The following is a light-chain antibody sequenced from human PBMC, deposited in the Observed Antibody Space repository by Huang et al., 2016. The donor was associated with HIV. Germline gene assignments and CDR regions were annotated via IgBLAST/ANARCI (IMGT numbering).Light chain of an antibody. CDR2: FAS. J-gene: IGKJ2*01. CDR1: QGISSW. V-gene: IGKV1-12*01. Sequence: DIQMTQSPSSVTATVADRVTITCRASQGISSWLAWYQQRPGKAPKLLIYFASTLQSGVPSRFSGNVSGTDFTLTISSLQPEDFATYYCQQTNSFPYTFGPGTKVEIK. CDR3: QQTNSFPYT.